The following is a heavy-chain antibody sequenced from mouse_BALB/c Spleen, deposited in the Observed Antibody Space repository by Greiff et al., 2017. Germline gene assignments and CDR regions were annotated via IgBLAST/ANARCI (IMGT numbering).Heavy chain of an antibody. CDR2: FYPGGGYT. J-gene: IGHJ4*01. CDR3: ARREEYGYAYAMDY. D-gene: IGHD2-2*01. Sequence: QVQLQQSGAELVRPGTSVKISCKASGYTFTNYWLGWVKQRPGHGLEWIGDFYPGGGYTNYNEKFKGKATLTADTSSSTAYMQLSSLTSEDSAVYFGARREEYGYAYAMDYWGQGTSVTVSS. CDR1: GYTFTNYW. V-gene: IGHV1-63*02.